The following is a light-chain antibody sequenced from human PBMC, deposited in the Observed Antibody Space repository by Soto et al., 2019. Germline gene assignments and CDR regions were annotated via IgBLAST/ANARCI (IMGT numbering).Light chain of an antibody. Sequence: DIQLTQSPSTLSASVGDEVTITCRASQTINTWLAWYQQRPGQAPKLLIYDASSLQSGVPSRFSGSGSGTHFILTISSLQPDDFATYYCQQYNTYSGTFG. CDR3: QQYNTYSGT. CDR1: QTINTW. J-gene: IGKJ1*01. V-gene: IGKV1-5*01. CDR2: DAS.